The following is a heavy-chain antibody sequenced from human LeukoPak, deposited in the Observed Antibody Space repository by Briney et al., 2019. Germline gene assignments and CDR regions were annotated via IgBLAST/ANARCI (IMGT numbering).Heavy chain of an antibody. CDR2: ISGSGGST. Sequence: GGSLRLSCAASGFTFSSYAMSWVRQAPGKGLEWVSAISGSGGSTYYADSVKGRFTISRDNSKDTLYLQMNSLRAEDTAVYYCAKDLVGATSNFDYWGQGTLVTVSS. D-gene: IGHD1-26*01. CDR3: AKDLVGATSNFDY. J-gene: IGHJ4*02. V-gene: IGHV3-23*01. CDR1: GFTFSSYA.